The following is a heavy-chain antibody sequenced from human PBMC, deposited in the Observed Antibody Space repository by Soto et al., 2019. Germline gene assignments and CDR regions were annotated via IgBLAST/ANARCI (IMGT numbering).Heavy chain of an antibody. CDR3: GRGGSDSPMAPGY. Sequence: GGSLRLSCAASEFTFSRYWLHWVRQAPGKGLVWVSRINPDGSATNYADSVKGRFTISRDNAKNTLYLQMNSLRAEDTAVFYCGRGGSDSPMAPGYWGQGTLVTVSS. CDR2: INPDGSAT. CDR1: EFTFSRYW. V-gene: IGHV3-74*01. J-gene: IGHJ4*02. D-gene: IGHD5-18*01.